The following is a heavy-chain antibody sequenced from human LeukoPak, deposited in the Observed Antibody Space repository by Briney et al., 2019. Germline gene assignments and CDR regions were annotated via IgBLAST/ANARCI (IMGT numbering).Heavy chain of an antibody. Sequence: GGSLRLSCAASGFIFSNYAMTWVRQAPGKGLEWVSAITGSGGSTHYADSVKGRFTISRDNSKNTLFLQMSSLRVEDTAVYYCAKDFKGNVIVIPGASNWFDPWGQGTLVTVSS. D-gene: IGHD3-16*02. CDR3: AKDFKGNVIVIPGASNWFDP. V-gene: IGHV3-23*01. CDR1: GFIFSNYA. CDR2: ITGSGGST. J-gene: IGHJ5*02.